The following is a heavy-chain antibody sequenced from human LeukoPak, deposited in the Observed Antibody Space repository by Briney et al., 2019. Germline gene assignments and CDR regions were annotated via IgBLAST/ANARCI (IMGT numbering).Heavy chain of an antibody. J-gene: IGHJ4*02. CDR1: GFTFSDYY. Sequence: PGGSLRLSCAASGFTFSDYYMSSIRQAPGKGLEWVSYISSSGSTIYYADSVKGRFTISRDNAKNPLYLQMNSLRAEDTAVYYCARAEVVEWLPFDYWGQGTLVTVSS. CDR3: ARAEVVEWLPFDY. V-gene: IGHV3-11*01. D-gene: IGHD3-3*01. CDR2: ISSSGSTI.